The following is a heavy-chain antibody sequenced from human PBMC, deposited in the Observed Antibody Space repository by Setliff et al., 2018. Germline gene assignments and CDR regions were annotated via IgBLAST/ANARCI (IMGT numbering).Heavy chain of an antibody. CDR1: GYTLTELS. CDR2: IIPILGIA. Sequence: SVTVSCQVSGYTLTELSRHWVRQAPGKGLEWMGGIIPILGIANYAQKFQGRVTITADESTSTAYMELSSLRSEDTAVYYCARDSRGEEDTAFNWFDPWGQGTLVTVSS. V-gene: IGHV1-69*10. J-gene: IGHJ5*02. CDR3: ARDSRGEEDTAFNWFDP. D-gene: IGHD5-18*01.